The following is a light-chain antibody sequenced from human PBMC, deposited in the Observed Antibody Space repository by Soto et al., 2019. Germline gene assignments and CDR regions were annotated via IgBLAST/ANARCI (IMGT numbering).Light chain of an antibody. V-gene: IGKV3-20*01. CDR3: QQYGGSPWT. CDR2: AAS. Sequence: EIVLTQSPATLSLSPGERATLSCRASRSFASSYLAWYQHKPGQAPRLLIYAASSRATGIPDRFIGSGSGTDFTLTISRLEPDDSAVYYCQQYGGSPWTFGQGTTVEIK. J-gene: IGKJ1*01. CDR1: RSFASSY.